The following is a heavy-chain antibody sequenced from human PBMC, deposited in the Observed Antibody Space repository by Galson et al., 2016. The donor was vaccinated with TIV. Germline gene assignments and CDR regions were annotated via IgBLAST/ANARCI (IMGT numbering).Heavy chain of an antibody. Sequence: SLRLSCAASGFALTGYYMGWARQAPGKGLEWLAYISGSGTTIHYADSVRGRFTISRDTALNSILLQMNSLTTEDTAMYYCVRSQLVIPAGLVYWGQGTLVTVS. CDR1: GFALTGYY. J-gene: IGHJ4*02. CDR3: VRSQLVIPAGLVY. V-gene: IGHV3-11*01. CDR2: ISGSGTTI. D-gene: IGHD2-2*01.